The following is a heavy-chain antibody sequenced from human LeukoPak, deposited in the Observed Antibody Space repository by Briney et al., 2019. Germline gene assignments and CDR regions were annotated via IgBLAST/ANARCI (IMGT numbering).Heavy chain of an antibody. CDR2: IYHSGST. D-gene: IGHD6-19*01. Sequence: PSQTLSPTCAVSGGSPTSVGYSWGWIRHPPGKGLEWIGYIYHSGSTYYNPSLKRPVTISADTSKNPFSRKLSSVTAAHTAVYDWARDWLGRDWLDPWGQGTLVTVSS. CDR3: ARDWLGRDWLDP. V-gene: IGHV4-30-2*01. J-gene: IGHJ5*02. CDR1: GGSPTSVGYS.